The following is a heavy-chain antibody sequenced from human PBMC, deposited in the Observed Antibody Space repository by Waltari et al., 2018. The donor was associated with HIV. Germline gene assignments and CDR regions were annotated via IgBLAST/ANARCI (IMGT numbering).Heavy chain of an antibody. CDR3: AKDVSKLGGTRGFDY. CDR1: GFIFSSYD. J-gene: IGHJ4*02. V-gene: IGHV3-23*01. CDR2: ISARGGST. D-gene: IGHD1-26*01. Sequence: EVQLLESGGGLVQPGGSLRVSCAASGFIFSSYDMSWVRQAPGKGLEWVSRISARGGSTYYADSVKGRFTISRDNSKNMLYLQMNSLRADDTAVYYCAKDVSKLGGTRGFDYWGQGTLVTVSS.